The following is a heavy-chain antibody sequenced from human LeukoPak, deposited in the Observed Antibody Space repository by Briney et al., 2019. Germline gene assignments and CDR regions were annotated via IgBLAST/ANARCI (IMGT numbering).Heavy chain of an antibody. Sequence: PGGSLRLSCAASGFTFNTYAMAWVRQAPGKGLEWVSSITGNGLSTYYADSVKGRFTISRDSPKSTLYLQMNSLRGDDTAVYHCARDSGSYLQPTDYWGQGTLVTVSS. CDR2: ITGNGLST. V-gene: IGHV3-23*01. CDR3: ARDSGSYLQPTDY. D-gene: IGHD1-26*01. CDR1: GFTFNTYA. J-gene: IGHJ4*02.